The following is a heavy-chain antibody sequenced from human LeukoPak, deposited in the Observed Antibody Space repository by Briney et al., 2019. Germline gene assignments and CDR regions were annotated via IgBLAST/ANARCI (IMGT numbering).Heavy chain of an antibody. J-gene: IGHJ5*02. D-gene: IGHD2-2*01. CDR2: FIPIFGTA. CDR1: GGTFSSYA. CDR3: ARFIDIVVVPPALGWFDP. V-gene: IGHV1-69*13. Sequence: SVKLSCKASGGTFSSYAISWVRQAPGQGLEWMGGFIPIFGTANYAQKFQGRVTITADESTSTAYMELSSLRSEDTAVYYCARFIDIVVVPPALGWFDPWGQGTLVTVSS.